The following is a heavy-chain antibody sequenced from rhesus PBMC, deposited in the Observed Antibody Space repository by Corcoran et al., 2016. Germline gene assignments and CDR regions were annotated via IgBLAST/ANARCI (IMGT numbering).Heavy chain of an antibody. CDR3: ARVGSSWSEWDTVGTEWYFDL. CDR2: IYGSGGSN. D-gene: IGHD5-42*01. CDR1: GYSISSGYY. Sequence: QVQLQESGPGLVKPSEPLSLTCAVSGYSISSGYYWGWIPQPPGKGLEWIGGIYGSGGSNYLNPSLQSRVTLSVDTSKIQFSLKLSSVTAADTAVYYCARVGSSWSEWDTVGTEWYFDLWGPGTPITISS. J-gene: IGHJ2*01. V-gene: IGHV4S14*01.